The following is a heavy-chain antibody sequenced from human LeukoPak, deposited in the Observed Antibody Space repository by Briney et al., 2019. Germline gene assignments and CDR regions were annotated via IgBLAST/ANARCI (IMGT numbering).Heavy chain of an antibody. CDR1: GGSLNGHY. CDR2: SGHRGGT. V-gene: IGHV4-34*01. J-gene: IGHJ5*02. CDR3: AKNGQSGFSFDP. Sequence: SETLSLTCAVYGGSLNGHYWSWVRQPPGKGLEWIGESGHRGGTKFNPSLKSRVTISADTSKNQFSLKMSSVTAAATAIYYCAKNGQSGFSFDPWGQGTLVTVSS. D-gene: IGHD2-8*01.